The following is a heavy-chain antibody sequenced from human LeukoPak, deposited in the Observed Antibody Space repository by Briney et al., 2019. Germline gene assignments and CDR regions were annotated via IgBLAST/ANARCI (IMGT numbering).Heavy chain of an antibody. D-gene: IGHD2/OR15-2a*01. CDR3: ARVSKPGWYDYYYMDV. CDR1: GFNFNTYA. J-gene: IGHJ6*03. Sequence: GRSLRLSCAASGFNFNTYAMKWVRQAPGKGLVWLAVVLFDGSDQYYADSVQGRFTISRDNSQNTLYLQMDSLRVEDTAVYYCARVSKPGWYDYYYMDVWGKGTTVTVSS. CDR2: VLFDGSDQ. V-gene: IGHV3-30*04.